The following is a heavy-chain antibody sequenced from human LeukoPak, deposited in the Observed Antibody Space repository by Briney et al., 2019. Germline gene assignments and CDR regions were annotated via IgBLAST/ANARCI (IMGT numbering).Heavy chain of an antibody. V-gene: IGHV3-7*03. D-gene: IGHD2-2*01. CDR2: IHPEGNEK. CDR1: GFTFSDFW. CDR3: AKGYKSSTSCYSDY. J-gene: IGHJ4*02. Sequence: PGGSLRLSCAVSGFTFSDFWMSRVRQAPGRGLEWVANIHPEGNEKYHVESVKGRFTISRDNAKNSLFLQMNSLRAEDTAVYYCAKGYKSSTSCYSDYWGQGTLVTVSS.